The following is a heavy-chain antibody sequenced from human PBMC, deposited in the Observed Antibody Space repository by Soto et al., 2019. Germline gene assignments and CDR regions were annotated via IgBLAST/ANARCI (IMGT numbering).Heavy chain of an antibody. J-gene: IGHJ4*02. Sequence: QVQLVQSGADVKKPGASVKVSCKASGYSFTSYAVHWVRQAPGQSLEWMGLINAAHGHTKYSENFQGRLTITRDTSASIAFMELRSLRSEDTAVYYCTRRRYSSSTSYDFWGQGTQVIVSS. CDR3: TRRRYSSSTSYDF. D-gene: IGHD2-2*01. V-gene: IGHV1-3*01. CDR1: GYSFTSYA. CDR2: INAAHGHT.